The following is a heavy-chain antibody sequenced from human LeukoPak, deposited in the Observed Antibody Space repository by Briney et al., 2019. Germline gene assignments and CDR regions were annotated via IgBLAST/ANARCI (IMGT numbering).Heavy chain of an antibody. CDR2: ISYDGSNK. Sequence: GGSLRLSCAACGFTFSSYGMHWVRQGPGKGLEWVAVISYDGSNKYYADSVKGRFTISRDNSKNTLYLQMNSLRAEDTAVYYCAKAAPVVVPAALIDYWGQGTLVTVSS. J-gene: IGHJ4*02. CDR1: GFTFSSYG. CDR3: AKAAPVVVPAALIDY. V-gene: IGHV3-30*18. D-gene: IGHD2-2*01.